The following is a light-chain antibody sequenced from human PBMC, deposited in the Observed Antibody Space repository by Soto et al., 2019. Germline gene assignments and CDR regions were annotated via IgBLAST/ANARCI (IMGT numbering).Light chain of an antibody. CDR1: PSLLYSDGKTY. V-gene: IGKV2D-29*01. CDR2: EGS. Sequence: IVMTQTPLSLSVTPGQPASISCKSSPSLLYSDGKTYLYWYLQKPGQPPQLLIYEGSNRFSGVPARFSGSGSRTDFTLKISRVEAADVGIYYCMQSLQPPRTFGGGTRVEIK. CDR3: MQSLQPPRT. J-gene: IGKJ4*01.